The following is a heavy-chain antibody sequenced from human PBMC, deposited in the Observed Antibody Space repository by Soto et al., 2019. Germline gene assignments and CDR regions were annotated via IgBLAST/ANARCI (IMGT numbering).Heavy chain of an antibody. CDR2: IYYSGST. J-gene: IGHJ6*03. CDR3: AREKGYSGYVQYYYYYMDV. CDR1: GGSISSYY. V-gene: IGHV4-59*01. Sequence: SETLSLTCTVSGGSISSYYWSWIRQPPGKGLGWIGYIYYSGSTNYNPSLKSRVTISVDTSKNQFSLKLSSVTAADTALYYCAREKGYSGYVQYYYYYMDVWGKGTTVTVSS. D-gene: IGHD5-12*01.